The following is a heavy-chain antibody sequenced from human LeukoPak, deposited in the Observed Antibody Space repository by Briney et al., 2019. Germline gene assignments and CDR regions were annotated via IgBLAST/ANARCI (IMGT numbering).Heavy chain of an antibody. Sequence: SETLSLTCTVSRGSISSSSYYWGWIRQPPGKGLEWIGSIYYSGSTYYNPSLKSRVTISVDTSKNQFSLKLSSVTAADTAVYYCARQNSGSYSDDAFDIWGQGTMVTVS. CDR3: ARQNSGSYSDDAFDI. CDR2: IYYSGST. J-gene: IGHJ3*02. V-gene: IGHV4-39*01. CDR1: RGSISSSSYY. D-gene: IGHD1-26*01.